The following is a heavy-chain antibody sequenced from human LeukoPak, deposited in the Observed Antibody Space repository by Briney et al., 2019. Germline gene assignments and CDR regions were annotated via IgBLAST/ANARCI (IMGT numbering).Heavy chain of an antibody. CDR3: ARDPARLSINPRNYFDY. CDR2: ISSSSSYI. CDR1: GFTFSSYS. J-gene: IGHJ4*02. D-gene: IGHD1-14*01. V-gene: IGHV3-21*01. Sequence: GGSLRLSCAASGFTFSSYSMNWVRQAPGKGLEWVSSISSSSSYIYYADSVKGRFTISRDNAKNSLYLQMNSLRAEDTAVYYCARDPARLSINPRNYFDYWGQGTLVTVSS.